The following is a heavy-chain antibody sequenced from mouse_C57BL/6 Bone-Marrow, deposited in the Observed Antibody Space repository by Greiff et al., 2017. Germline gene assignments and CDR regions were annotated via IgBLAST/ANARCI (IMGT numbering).Heavy chain of an antibody. CDR3: ARSNYYGSSYEDARDY. D-gene: IGHD1-1*01. CDR1: GYTFTSYW. J-gene: IGHJ4*01. CDR2: IVPSDSYT. V-gene: IGHV1-69*01. Sequence: VQLQQPGAELVMPGASVKLSCKASGYTFTSYWMHWVKQRPGQGLEWIGEIVPSDSYTNYNQKFKGKSTLTVDKSSSTAYMQLSSLTSEDSAVYYCARSNYYGSSYEDARDYWGQGTSVTVSS.